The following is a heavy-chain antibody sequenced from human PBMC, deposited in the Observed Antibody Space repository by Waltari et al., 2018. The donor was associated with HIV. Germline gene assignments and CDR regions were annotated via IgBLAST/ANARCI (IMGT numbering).Heavy chain of an antibody. V-gene: IGHV4-4*07. CDR1: GGSISRYY. Sequence: QVQLQESGPGLVKPSETLSLTCTVSGGSISRYYWSWIRQPAGKGLEWIGRIYTSGSTNYNPSLKSRVTMSVDTSKNQFSLKLSSVTAADTAVYYCARDRSMVYATYFDYWGQGTLVTVSS. CDR3: ARDRSMVYATYFDY. J-gene: IGHJ4*02. D-gene: IGHD2-8*01. CDR2: IYTSGST.